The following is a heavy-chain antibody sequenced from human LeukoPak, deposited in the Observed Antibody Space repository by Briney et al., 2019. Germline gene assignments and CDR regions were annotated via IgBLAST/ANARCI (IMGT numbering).Heavy chain of an antibody. CDR3: ARHSVTYYDFDY. V-gene: IGHV4-34*01. D-gene: IGHD1-26*01. CDR1: GGSFSGYY. J-gene: IGHJ4*02. CDR2: INHSGST. Sequence: SETLSLTCAVYGGSFSGYYWSWIRQPPGKGLEWIGEINHSGSTNYNPSLRSRVTISVDTSKNQFSLKLYSVTAADTAVYYCARHSVTYYDFDYWGQGTLVTVSS.